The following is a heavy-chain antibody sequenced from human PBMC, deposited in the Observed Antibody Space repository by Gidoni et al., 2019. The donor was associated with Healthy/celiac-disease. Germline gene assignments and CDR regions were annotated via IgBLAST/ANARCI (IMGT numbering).Heavy chain of an antibody. CDR1: GGSISSGGYS. CDR2: IYHSVST. D-gene: IGHD6-6*01. V-gene: IGHV4-30-2*01. J-gene: IGHJ4*02. Sequence: QLQLQESGSGLVKPSQTLSLTCAVSGGSISSGGYSWRWIRQPPGKGLEWIGYIYHSVSTYYNPSLKSRVTISVDRSKNQFSLKLSSVTAADTAVYYCAEGGIAARPFDYWGQGTLVTVSS. CDR3: AEGGIAARPFDY.